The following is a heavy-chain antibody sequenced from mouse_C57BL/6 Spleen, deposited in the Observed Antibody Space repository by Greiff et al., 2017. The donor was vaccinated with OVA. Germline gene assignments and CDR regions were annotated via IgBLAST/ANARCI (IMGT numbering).Heavy chain of an antibody. CDR2: IDPEHGDT. J-gene: IGHJ3*01. V-gene: IGHV14-4*01. Sequence: EVQLQQSGAELVRPGASVKLSCTASGFNFNDYYMHWVKQRPVQGLEWIGWIDPEHGDTEYASKFQGKATITADKSSNTAYLQISSLTSEDTAVYYCASPRQLRIQVWFAYWGQGTLVTVSA. CDR1: GFNFNDYY. D-gene: IGHD3-2*02. CDR3: ASPRQLRIQVWFAY.